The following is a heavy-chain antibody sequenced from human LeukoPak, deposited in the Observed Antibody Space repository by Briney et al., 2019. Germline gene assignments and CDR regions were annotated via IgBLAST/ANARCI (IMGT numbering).Heavy chain of an antibody. Sequence: PSETLSLTCAVYGGSCSGYYRSWIRQPPGKGLEWIGYIYYSGSTNYNPSLKSRVTISVDTSKNQFSLKLSSVTAADTAVYYCARAIRGVTGHFDYWGQGTLVTVSS. CDR2: IYYSGST. J-gene: IGHJ4*02. D-gene: IGHD3-10*01. CDR3: ARAIRGVTGHFDY. V-gene: IGHV4-59*01. CDR1: GGSCSGYY.